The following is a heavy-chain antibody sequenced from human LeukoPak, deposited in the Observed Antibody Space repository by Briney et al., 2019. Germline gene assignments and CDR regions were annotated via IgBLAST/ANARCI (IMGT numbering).Heavy chain of an antibody. J-gene: IGHJ4*02. CDR2: ISWNSDNI. Sequence: GGSLRLSCAVSGFSFGDYVMRWVRQVPGKGLEWVSGISWNSDNICYADSVKGRFTTSRDNAKNSLYLQMNSLRADDTALYYCDIIGLGDSGYGNFDYWGQGTLVTVSS. D-gene: IGHD5-12*01. CDR3: DIIGLGDSGYGNFDY. CDR1: GFSFGDYV. V-gene: IGHV3-9*01.